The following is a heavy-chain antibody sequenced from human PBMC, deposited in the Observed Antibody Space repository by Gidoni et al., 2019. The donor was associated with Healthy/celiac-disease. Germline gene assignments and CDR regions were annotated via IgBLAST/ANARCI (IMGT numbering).Heavy chain of an antibody. CDR2: ISWNSGSI. Sequence: EVQLVESGGGLVQPGRSLRLSCAASGFTFDDYAMHWVRQAPGKGLEWVSGISWNSGSIGYADSVKGRFTISRDNAKNSLYLQMNSLRAEDTALYYCAKEPQAAGRGFDYWGQGTLVTVSS. D-gene: IGHD6-13*01. J-gene: IGHJ4*02. CDR3: AKEPQAAGRGFDY. V-gene: IGHV3-9*01. CDR1: GFTFDDYA.